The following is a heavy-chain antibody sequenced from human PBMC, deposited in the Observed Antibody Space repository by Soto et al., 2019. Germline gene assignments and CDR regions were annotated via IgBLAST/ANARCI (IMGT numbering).Heavy chain of an antibody. CDR2: IIPILGIT. Sequence: QVQLVQSGPEVKKPGSSVKVSCRPSGGTFSAYTISWVRQAPGQGLEWMGRIIPILGITNYAQKFQGRVTLTADKSTTTGYMELSSLRSEDTAVYYCARDLAVWGQGTTVIVSS. J-gene: IGHJ6*02. V-gene: IGHV1-69*08. CDR1: GGTFSAYT. CDR3: ARDLAV.